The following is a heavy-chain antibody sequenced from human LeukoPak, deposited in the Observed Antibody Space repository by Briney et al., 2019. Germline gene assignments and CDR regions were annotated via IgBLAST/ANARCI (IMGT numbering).Heavy chain of an antibody. Sequence: ASMKVSCKVSGYTLTELSMHWVRQAPGKGLEWMGGFDPEDGETIYAQKFQGRVTVTEDTSTDTAYVELSSLRSEDTAVYYCATEQWLSSYYFDYWGQGTLVTVSS. V-gene: IGHV1-24*01. CDR3: ATEQWLSSYYFDY. CDR1: GYTLTELS. D-gene: IGHD3-22*01. J-gene: IGHJ4*02. CDR2: FDPEDGET.